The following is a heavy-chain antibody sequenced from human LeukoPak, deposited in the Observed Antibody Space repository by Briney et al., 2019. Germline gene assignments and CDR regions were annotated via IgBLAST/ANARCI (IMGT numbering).Heavy chain of an antibody. CDR2: IKTKTEGETT. CDR3: TTGISISGVVVDP. J-gene: IGHJ5*02. CDR1: GFSFSRAW. V-gene: IGHV3-15*01. Sequence: PGGSLRLSCVASGFSFSRAWMSWVRQAPGKGLEWAGHIKTKTEGETTGYAAPVKGRFTISRNDSKNTLYLQMDSLKTEDTAVYYCTTGISISGVVVDPWGQGTLVTVSS. D-gene: IGHD3-3*01.